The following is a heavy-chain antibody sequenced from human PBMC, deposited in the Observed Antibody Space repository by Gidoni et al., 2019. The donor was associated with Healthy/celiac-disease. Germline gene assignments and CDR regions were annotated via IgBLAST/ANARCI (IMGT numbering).Heavy chain of an antibody. Sequence: QLQLQASGPGLVKPSETLSLTCTVSGGSISSSSYYWGWIRQPPGKGLEWIGSIYNSGSTYYNPSLKSRVTISVDTSKNQFSLKLSSVTAADTAVYYCARVWGIAAAGQVGYWGQGTLVTVSS. CDR3: ARVWGIAAAGQVGY. CDR2: IYNSGST. J-gene: IGHJ4*02. CDR1: GGSISSSSYY. D-gene: IGHD6-13*01. V-gene: IGHV4-39*07.